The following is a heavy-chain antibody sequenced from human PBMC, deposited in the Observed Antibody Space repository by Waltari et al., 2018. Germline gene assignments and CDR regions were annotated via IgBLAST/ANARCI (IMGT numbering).Heavy chain of an antibody. CDR3: ARGGYYYDSSGYHTYYYYGMDV. CDR2: INHSGST. V-gene: IGHV4-34*01. D-gene: IGHD3-22*01. Sequence: QVQLQQWGAGLLKPSETLSLTCAVYGGSFSGYYWSWIRQPPGKGLEWIGEINHSGSTNYNPSLKSRGTISVDTSKNQFSLKLSSVTAADTAVYYCARGGYYYDSSGYHTYYYYGMDVWGQGTTVTVSS. CDR1: GGSFSGYY. J-gene: IGHJ6*02.